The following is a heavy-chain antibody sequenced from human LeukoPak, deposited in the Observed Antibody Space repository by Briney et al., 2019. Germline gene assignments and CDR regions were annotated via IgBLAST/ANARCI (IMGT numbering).Heavy chain of an antibody. CDR3: ARGPLYYYDSSGYYGY. J-gene: IGHJ4*02. Sequence: SETLSLTCAVYGGSFSGYYWSWIRQPPGKGLEWIGEINHSGSTNYNPSLKSRITISVDTSKNQFSLKLSSVTAADTAVYYCARGPLYYYDSSGYYGYWGQGTLVTVSS. V-gene: IGHV4-34*01. D-gene: IGHD3-22*01. CDR2: INHSGST. CDR1: GGSFSGYY.